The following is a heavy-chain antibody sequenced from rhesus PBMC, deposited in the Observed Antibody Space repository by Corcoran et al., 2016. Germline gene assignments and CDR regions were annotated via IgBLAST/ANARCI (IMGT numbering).Heavy chain of an antibody. V-gene: IGHV4-122*02. D-gene: IGHD4-11*01. CDR3: ATAYPPFYRFDS. Sequence: QVQLQESGPGLVKPSETLSLTCAVSGYSLSRGYYWNWIRQPPGKGLEWIGWISYSGTTTYNPSLKSRVTISRDTSKNQFSLKLRSLTAADTAVYYCATAYPPFYRFDSWGQGVLVTLSS. CDR1: GYSLSRGYY. J-gene: IGHJ4*01. CDR2: ISYSGTT.